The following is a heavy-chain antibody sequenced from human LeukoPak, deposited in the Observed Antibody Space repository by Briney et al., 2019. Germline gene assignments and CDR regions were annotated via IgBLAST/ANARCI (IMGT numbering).Heavy chain of an antibody. Sequence: GESLKISCKGSGYSFATHWIAWVRQVPGKGLEWIGVIYPVDSDTRYSPSLQGQVTISVDKSTSTAYLQWSSLKASDTAMYYCARTNYYETSGWASGLSPFDMWGRGTMVTVSS. J-gene: IGHJ3*02. D-gene: IGHD3-22*01. CDR3: ARTNYYETSGWASGLSPFDM. CDR1: GYSFATHW. V-gene: IGHV5-51*01. CDR2: IYPVDSDT.